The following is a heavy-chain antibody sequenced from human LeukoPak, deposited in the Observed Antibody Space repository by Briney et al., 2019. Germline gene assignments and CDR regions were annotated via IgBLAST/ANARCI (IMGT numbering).Heavy chain of an antibody. V-gene: IGHV4-61*01. J-gene: IGHJ4*02. CDR2: IYYSGST. Sequence: PSETLSLTCAVSGGSVSSGSYYWSWIRQPPGKGLEWIGYIYYSGSTNYNPSLKSRVTISVYTSKNQFSLKLSSVTAADTAVYYCARASGGYSSGWYLDYWGQGTLVTVSS. D-gene: IGHD6-19*01. CDR1: GGSVSSGSYY. CDR3: ARASGGYSSGWYLDY.